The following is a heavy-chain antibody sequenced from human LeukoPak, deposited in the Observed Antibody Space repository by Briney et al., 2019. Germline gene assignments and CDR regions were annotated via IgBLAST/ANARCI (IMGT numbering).Heavy chain of an antibody. V-gene: IGHV5-51*01. CDR3: ATYPVLLWFGEPLDAFDI. J-gene: IGHJ3*02. CDR2: IYPGDSDT. D-gene: IGHD3-10*01. CDR1: GYSFTSYW. Sequence: GESLKISCKGSGYSFTSYWIGWVRQMPGKSLEWMGIIYPGDSDTRYSPSFQGQVTISADKSISTAYLQWSSLKASDTAMYYCATYPVLLWFGEPLDAFDIWGQGTMVTVSS.